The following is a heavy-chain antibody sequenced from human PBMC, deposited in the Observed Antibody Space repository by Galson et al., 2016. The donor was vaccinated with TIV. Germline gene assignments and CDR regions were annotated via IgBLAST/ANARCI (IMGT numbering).Heavy chain of an antibody. V-gene: IGHV1-69*13. D-gene: IGHD5-18*01. CDR1: GGSFSSYV. CDR3: ATDRNTAMDTYYYYYGLDV. Sequence: SVKVSCKASGGSFSSYVFNWVRQAPGQGLEWMGSIIPLFGSANYAQKFQGRVTITADESTSTAYMELSRLRSEDTAIYYCATDRNTAMDTYYYYYGLDVWGQGTTVTVSS. CDR2: IIPLFGSA. J-gene: IGHJ6*02.